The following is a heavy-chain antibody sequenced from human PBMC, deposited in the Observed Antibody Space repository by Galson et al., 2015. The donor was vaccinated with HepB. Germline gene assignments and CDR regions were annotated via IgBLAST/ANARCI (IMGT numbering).Heavy chain of an antibody. CDR1: GYTFTGYY. J-gene: IGHJ4*02. CDR2: INPNSGGT. Sequence: SVKVSCKASGYTFTGYYMHWVRQAPGQGLEWMGRINPNSGGTNYAQKFQGRVTMTRDTSISTAYMELSRLRSDDTAVYYCARDLGPARRGVRVGFGYWGQGTLVTVSS. D-gene: IGHD3-10*01. V-gene: IGHV1-2*06. CDR3: ARDLGPARRGVRVGFGY.